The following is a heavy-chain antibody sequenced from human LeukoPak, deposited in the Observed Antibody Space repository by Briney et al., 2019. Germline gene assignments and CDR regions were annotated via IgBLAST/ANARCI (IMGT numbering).Heavy chain of an antibody. CDR1: GLTFSTYD. Sequence: GGSLRLSCAASGLTFSTYDMHWVRQATGKGLEWVSGIGKAGDTYYAGSVKGRFTISRENAKNSLYLQMNSLRTGDTAVYYCASRSSSWSKWFDPWGQGTLVTVSS. D-gene: IGHD6-13*01. CDR3: ASRSSSWSKWFDP. CDR2: IGKAGDT. J-gene: IGHJ5*02. V-gene: IGHV3-13*04.